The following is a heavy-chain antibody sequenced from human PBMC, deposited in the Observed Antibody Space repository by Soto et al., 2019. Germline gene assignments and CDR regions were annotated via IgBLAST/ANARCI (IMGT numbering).Heavy chain of an antibody. CDR2: IYYSGST. D-gene: IGHD5-18*01. J-gene: IGHJ6*02. V-gene: IGHV4-59*01. Sequence: PSETLSLTCTVSGGSIGSYYWSWIRQPPGKGLEWIGYIYYSGSTNYNPSLKSRVTISVDTSKNQFSLKLSSVTAADTAVYYCAREDTAMVRPSYGMDVWGQGTTVTVSS. CDR3: AREDTAMVRPSYGMDV. CDR1: GGSIGSYY.